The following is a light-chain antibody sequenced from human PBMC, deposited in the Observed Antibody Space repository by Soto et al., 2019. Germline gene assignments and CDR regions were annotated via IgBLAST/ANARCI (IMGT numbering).Light chain of an antibody. J-gene: IGKJ2*01. CDR2: GAS. V-gene: IGKV3-15*01. CDR1: QSVLKN. Sequence: EITMTQSPAILSVSPGERATLSCRASQSVLKNLAWFQQKPGQPPRPLILGASSRATGIPAGLSGSGSGTDFNLTISSVESEDFAVYYCQQYNNRPYTFGQGNKLEI. CDR3: QQYNNRPYT.